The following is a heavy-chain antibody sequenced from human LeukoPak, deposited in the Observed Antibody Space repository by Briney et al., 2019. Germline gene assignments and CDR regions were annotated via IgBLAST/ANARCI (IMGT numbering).Heavy chain of an antibody. D-gene: IGHD3-22*01. CDR1: GGSISSSSYY. V-gene: IGHV4-39*07. CDR3: ARNTLYYDSSGYYYVLNY. J-gene: IGHJ4*02. CDR2: IYYSGST. Sequence: PSETLSLTCTVSGGSISSSSYYWGWIRQPPGKGLEWIGSIYYSGSTYYNPSLKSRVTISVDTSKNQFSLKLSSVTAADTAVYYCARNTLYYDSSGYYYVLNYWGQGTLVTVSS.